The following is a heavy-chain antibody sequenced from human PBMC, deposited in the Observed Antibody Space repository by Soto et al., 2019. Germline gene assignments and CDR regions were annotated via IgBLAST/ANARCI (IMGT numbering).Heavy chain of an antibody. CDR2: IYWNGIQ. D-gene: IGHD3-10*01. J-gene: IGHJ4*02. CDR1: GFSLSTSGEA. Sequence: QITLRESVPALVKPTQTLTLTCTFSGFSLSTSGEAVGWIRQPPGKGLEWLALIYWNGIQRYSPSLKNRLSITKDTSKNNVVLTMTNMVPVDTATYYCAHGDPLDFHYWGQGTLVTVSS. V-gene: IGHV2-5*01. CDR3: AHGDPLDFHY.